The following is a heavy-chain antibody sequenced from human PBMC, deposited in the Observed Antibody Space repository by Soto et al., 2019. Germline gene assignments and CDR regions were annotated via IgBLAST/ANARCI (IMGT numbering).Heavy chain of an antibody. D-gene: IGHD4-17*01. CDR2: IWYDGSNK. CDR3: ARVHYGGNSPPHGMDV. J-gene: IGHJ6*02. V-gene: IGHV3-33*01. Sequence: GGSLRLSCAASGFTFSSYGMHWVRQAPGKGLEWVAVIWYDGSNKYYADSVKGRFTISRDNSKNTLYLQMNSLRAEDTAVYYCARVHYGGNSPPHGMDVWGQGTTVTVSS. CDR1: GFTFSSYG.